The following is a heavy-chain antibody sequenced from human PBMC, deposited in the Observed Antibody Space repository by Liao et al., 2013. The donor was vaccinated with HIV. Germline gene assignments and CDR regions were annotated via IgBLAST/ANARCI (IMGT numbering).Heavy chain of an antibody. Sequence: QVQLQESGPGLVKPSQTLSLTCTVSGGSISSSDYYWSWIRQPPGKGLEWIGYIYYTGTTYSNPSLNSRVTISIDTSKNQFSLRLTSVTAADTAVYWCARARGGDFDLWGRGTLVTVSS. J-gene: IGHJ2*01. D-gene: IGHD3-16*01. V-gene: IGHV4-30-4*08. CDR2: IYYTGTT. CDR1: GGSISSSDYY. CDR3: ARARGGDFDL.